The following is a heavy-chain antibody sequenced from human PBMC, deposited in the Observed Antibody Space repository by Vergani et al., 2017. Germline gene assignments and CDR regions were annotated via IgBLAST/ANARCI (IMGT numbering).Heavy chain of an antibody. V-gene: IGHV4-31*03. J-gene: IGHJ5*02. CDR3: ARGLSAAAGLNWFDP. CDR2: INHSGST. D-gene: IGHD6-13*01. Sequence: QVQLQESGPGLVKPSQTLSLTCTVSGGSISSGGYYWSWIRQPPGKGLEWIGEINHSGSTNYNPSLKSRVTISVDTSQNQFSLKLSSVTAADTAVYYCARGLSAAAGLNWFDPWGQGTLVTVSS. CDR1: GGSISSGGYY.